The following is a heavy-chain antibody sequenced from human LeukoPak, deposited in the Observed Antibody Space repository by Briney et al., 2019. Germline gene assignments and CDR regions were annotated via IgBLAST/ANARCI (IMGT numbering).Heavy chain of an antibody. D-gene: IGHD6-19*01. V-gene: IGHV1-69*02. CDR1: GGTFSSYT. CDR2: IIPILGIA. CDR3: ARTYRSAWYEGIDY. Sequence: SVKVSCKASGGTFSSYTISWVRQAPGQGLEWMGRIIPILGIANYAQKFQGRVSMTRDTSISTAYMELTRLTSDDTAVYYCARTYRSAWYEGIDYWGQGTLVTVSS. J-gene: IGHJ4*02.